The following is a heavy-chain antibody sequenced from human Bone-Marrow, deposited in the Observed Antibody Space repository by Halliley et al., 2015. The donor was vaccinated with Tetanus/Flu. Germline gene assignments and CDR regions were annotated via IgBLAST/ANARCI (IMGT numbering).Heavy chain of an antibody. CDR2: QDGRVK. CDR3: ARGYYTSSGVYFDF. J-gene: IGHJ4*02. D-gene: IGHD3-10*01. V-gene: IGHV3-7*03. Sequence: QDGRVKNYVEAVKGRFPIPRDNAKNSVFLQMNSLRADDTALYYCARGYYTSSGVYFDFWGQGTLTTVSS.